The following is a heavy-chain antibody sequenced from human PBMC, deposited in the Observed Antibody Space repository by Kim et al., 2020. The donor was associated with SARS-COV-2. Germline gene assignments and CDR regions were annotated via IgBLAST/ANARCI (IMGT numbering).Heavy chain of an antibody. D-gene: IGHD6-19*01. J-gene: IGHJ4*02. CDR3: AKGVSLSGWDFDY. Sequence: AVSAQGRFTISRDNAKTSLYLQMNSLVAEDTALYYCAKGVSLSGWDFDYWGLGTLVTVSS. V-gene: IGHV3-9*01.